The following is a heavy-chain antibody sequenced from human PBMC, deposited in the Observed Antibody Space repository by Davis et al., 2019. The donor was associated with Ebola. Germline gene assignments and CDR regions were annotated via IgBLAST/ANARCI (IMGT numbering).Heavy chain of an antibody. CDR2: ISAYNGNT. CDR1: GYIFTSYG. CDR3: ARDWGGYGWSDP. V-gene: IGHV1-18*01. J-gene: IGHJ5*02. D-gene: IGHD3-16*01. Sequence: ASVKVSCKASGYIFTSYGITWVRQAPGQGLEWVGWISAYNGNTNYAQTLQGRATMTTDTSTSTAYMELRSLRSDDTAVYYCARDWGGYGWSDPWGQGTLVTVSS.